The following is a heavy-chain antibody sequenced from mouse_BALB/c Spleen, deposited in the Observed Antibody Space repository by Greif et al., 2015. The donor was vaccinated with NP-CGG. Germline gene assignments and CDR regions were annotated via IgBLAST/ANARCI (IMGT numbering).Heavy chain of an antibody. Sequence: VQLQQSGAELVRPGSSVKISCKASGYAFSSYWMNWVKQRPGQGLEWIGQIYPGDGDTNYNGKFKGKATLTADKSSSTAYMQLSSLTSEDSAVYFCARGDFNYFDYWGQGTTLTVSS. V-gene: IGHV1-80*01. D-gene: IGHD3-3*01. CDR2: IYPGDGDT. CDR3: ARGDFNYFDY. CDR1: GYAFSSYW. J-gene: IGHJ2*01.